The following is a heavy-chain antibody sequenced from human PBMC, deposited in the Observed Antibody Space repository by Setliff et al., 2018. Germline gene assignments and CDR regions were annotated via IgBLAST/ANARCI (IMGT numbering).Heavy chain of an antibody. CDR2: IYTSGST. CDR1: GGPISSYY. V-gene: IGHV4-4*07. J-gene: IGHJ4*02. D-gene: IGHD3-10*01. Sequence: SETLSLTCTVSGGPISSYYWSWIRQPAGKGLEWIGRIYTSGSTNYNPSLKSRVTMSVDTSKNQFSLKLSSVTAADTAVYYCARGIITMVRGVITFSYYFDYWGQGTLVTVSS. CDR3: ARGIITMVRGVITFSYYFDY.